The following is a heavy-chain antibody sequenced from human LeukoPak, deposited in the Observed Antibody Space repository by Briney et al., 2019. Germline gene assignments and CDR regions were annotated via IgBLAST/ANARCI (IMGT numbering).Heavy chain of an antibody. J-gene: IGHJ4*02. Sequence: KPSETLSLTCAVYGVSFSGYYWSWIRQPPGKGLEWIGEINHSGNTNYNPSLKSRVTISVDTSKNQISLNLNSVTAADTAVYYCARAEVTTWNYWGQGTLVTVSS. D-gene: IGHD4-17*01. V-gene: IGHV4-34*01. CDR2: INHSGNT. CDR3: ARAEVTTWNY. CDR1: GVSFSGYY.